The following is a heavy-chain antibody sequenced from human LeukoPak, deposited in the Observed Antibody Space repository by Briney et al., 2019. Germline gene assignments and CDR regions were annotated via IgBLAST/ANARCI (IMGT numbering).Heavy chain of an antibody. Sequence: PSETLSLTCAVYGGSFSGYYWSWIRQPPGKGLEWIGEINHSGSTNYNPSLKSRVTISVDTSKNQFSLKLSSVTAADTAVYYCARVLLYGYSPVRYYMDVWGKGTTVTVSS. CDR2: INHSGST. D-gene: IGHD5-18*01. V-gene: IGHV4-34*01. CDR1: GGSFSGYY. CDR3: ARVLLYGYSPVRYYMDV. J-gene: IGHJ6*03.